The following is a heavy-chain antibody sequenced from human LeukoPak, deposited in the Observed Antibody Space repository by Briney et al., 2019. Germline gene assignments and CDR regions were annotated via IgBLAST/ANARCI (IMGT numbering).Heavy chain of an antibody. D-gene: IGHD3-10*01. CDR2: LYNFGAN. CDR1: NFSVSNNY. J-gene: IGHJ4*02. V-gene: IGHV3-53*01. Sequence: PGGSLRLSCAVSNFSVSNNYIDWVRQPPGKGLEWVSSLYNFGANNYCASVTGRFTVSRDLSKNPMYLQMSSVRADDTAVYYCAGGTYYGTRDRTGYMNYWGLGTLVTVSS. CDR3: AGGTYYGTRDRTGYMNY.